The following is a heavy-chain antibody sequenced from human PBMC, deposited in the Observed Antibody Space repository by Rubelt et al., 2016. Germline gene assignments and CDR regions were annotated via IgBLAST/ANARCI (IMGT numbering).Heavy chain of an antibody. D-gene: IGHD3-16*02. CDR1: GFKFSSFG. J-gene: IGHJ6*02. Sequence: QLVESGGGVVQPGGSLRLSCAASGFKFSSFGMSWVRQAPGKGLEWVANINQDGSEKYYVDSVKGRFTISRDNAKNSLYLQLNSLGVDDTGIYYCASRYHYGMDVWGQGTTVSVSS. V-gene: IGHV3-7*01. CDR3: ASRYHYGMDV. CDR2: INQDGSEK.